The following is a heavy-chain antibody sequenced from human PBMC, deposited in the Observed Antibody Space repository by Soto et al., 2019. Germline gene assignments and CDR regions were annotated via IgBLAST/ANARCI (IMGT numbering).Heavy chain of an antibody. CDR2: ISGSGGST. CDR3: AKEGGYCSSTSCYGRVYY. V-gene: IGHV3-23*01. CDR1: GFTFSSYA. D-gene: IGHD2-2*03. J-gene: IGHJ4*02. Sequence: PGGSLRLSCAASGFTFSSYAMRWVRQAPGKGLKWVSAISGSGGSTYYADSVKGRFTISRDNSKNTLYLQMNSLRAEDTAVYYCAKEGGYCSSTSCYGRVYYWGQGTLVTVSS.